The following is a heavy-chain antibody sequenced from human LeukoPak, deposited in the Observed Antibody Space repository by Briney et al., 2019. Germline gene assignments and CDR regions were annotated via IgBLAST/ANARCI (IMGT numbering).Heavy chain of an antibody. V-gene: IGHV4-38-2*01. CDR2: IYHIGST. CDR1: GYSISSGYY. J-gene: IGHJ6*03. D-gene: IGHD2-2*01. Sequence: SETLSLTCAVSGYSISSGYYWGWIRPPPGKGLEWIGSIYHIGSTYSNPSLKSRVTISVDTSKNQFSLKLSSVTAADTAVYYCARLGPAATHYYYYYYMDVWGKGTTVTVSS. CDR3: ARLGPAATHYYYYYYMDV.